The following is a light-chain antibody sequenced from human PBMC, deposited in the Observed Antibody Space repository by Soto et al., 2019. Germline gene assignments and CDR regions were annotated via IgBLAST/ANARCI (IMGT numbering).Light chain of an antibody. CDR3: AAWDGSLNGWV. V-gene: IGLV1-44*01. Sequence: QSVLTQPPSASGTPGQRVTISCSGSSSNIGGNTVNWFQQLPGTAPKLLIYSNNQRPSGVPDRFSGSKSGTSASLAISGLQSEDETDYYCAAWDGSLNGWVFGGGTNLTVL. CDR1: SSNIGGNT. J-gene: IGLJ3*02. CDR2: SNN.